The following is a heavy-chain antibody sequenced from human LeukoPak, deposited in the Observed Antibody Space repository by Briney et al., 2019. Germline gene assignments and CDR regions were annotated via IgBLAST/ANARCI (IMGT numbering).Heavy chain of an antibody. J-gene: IGHJ6*03. CDR2: INPNSGGT. Sequence: ASVKVSCKASGYTFTGYYMHWVRQAPGQGLEWMGWINPNSGGTNYAQKFQGRVTMTRDTSISTAYMELSRLRSDDPAVYYCARDRGIAVGGDYYYYMDVWGKGTTVTVSS. D-gene: IGHD6-19*01. CDR3: ARDRGIAVGGDYYYYMDV. V-gene: IGHV1-2*02. CDR1: GYTFTGYY.